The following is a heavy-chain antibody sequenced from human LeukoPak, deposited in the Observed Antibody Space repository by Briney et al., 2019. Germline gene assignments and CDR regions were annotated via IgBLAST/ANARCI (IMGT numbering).Heavy chain of an antibody. CDR1: GFTVSSYG. CDR2: ISYDGSNK. V-gene: IGHV3-30*18. CDR3: AKEAHRYYFDY. J-gene: IGHJ4*02. Sequence: GGSLRLSCAASGFTVSSYGMHWVRQAPGKGLEWVAVISYDGSNKYYADSVKGRFTISRDNSKNTLYLQMNSLRAEDTAVYYCAKEAHRYYFDYWGQGTLVTVSS.